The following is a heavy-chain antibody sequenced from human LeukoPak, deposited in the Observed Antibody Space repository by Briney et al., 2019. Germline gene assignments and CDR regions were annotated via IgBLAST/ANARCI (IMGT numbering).Heavy chain of an antibody. Sequence: GGSLRLSCAASGFTFDDYAMHWVRQAPGKGLEWVSGISWNSGSIGYADSVKGRFTISRDNAKNSLYLQMNSLRPEDTAVYYCAKDQGYSYGYVSYWGQGTLVTVSS. CDR1: GFTFDDYA. V-gene: IGHV3-9*01. J-gene: IGHJ4*02. CDR3: AKDQGYSYGYVSY. D-gene: IGHD5-18*01. CDR2: ISWNSGSI.